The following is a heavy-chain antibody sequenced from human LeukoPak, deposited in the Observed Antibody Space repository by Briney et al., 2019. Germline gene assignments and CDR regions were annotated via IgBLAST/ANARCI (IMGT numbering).Heavy chain of an antibody. D-gene: IGHD3-3*01. Sequence: SVKISCKASGDTFTSYAISWVRQAPGQGLEWMGRIIPIIGIANYAQKFQGRVTITADKSTSTAYMELSSLRSEDTAVYYCARDRPPHCLQWSLQNGMDVWGQGTTVTVSS. CDR3: ARDRPPHCLQWSLQNGMDV. CDR1: GDTFTSYA. J-gene: IGHJ6*02. CDR2: IIPIIGIA. V-gene: IGHV1-69*04.